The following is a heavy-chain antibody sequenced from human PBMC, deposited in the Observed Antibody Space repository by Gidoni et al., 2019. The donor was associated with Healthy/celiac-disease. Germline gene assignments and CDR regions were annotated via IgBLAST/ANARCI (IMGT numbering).Heavy chain of an antibody. CDR1: GGPISSAGYY. Sequence: QAQLPESGPGLVKPSQSLSLTCTVSGGPISSAGYYWSWIRQHPGKGLEWIGYIYYSGSTYYNPSIKSRVTKSVDTSKNQFSLKLSSVTAADTAVYYCARWKSGPDRFDYWGQGTLVTVSS. CDR2: IYYSGST. CDR3: ARWKSGPDRFDY. J-gene: IGHJ4*02. D-gene: IGHD3-10*01. V-gene: IGHV4-31*03.